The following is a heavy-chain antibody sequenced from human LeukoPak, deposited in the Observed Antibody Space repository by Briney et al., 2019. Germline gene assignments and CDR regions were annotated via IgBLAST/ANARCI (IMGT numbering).Heavy chain of an antibody. CDR3: AKEGSGWYLYYFDY. Sequence: PGGSLRLSCAASGFTFDDYAMSWVRQAPGKGLEWVSAISGSGGSTYYADSVKGRFTISRDNSKNTLYLQMNSLRAEDTAVYYCAKEGSGWYLYYFDYWGQGTLVTVSS. D-gene: IGHD6-19*01. J-gene: IGHJ4*02. CDR2: ISGSGGST. V-gene: IGHV3-23*01. CDR1: GFTFDDYA.